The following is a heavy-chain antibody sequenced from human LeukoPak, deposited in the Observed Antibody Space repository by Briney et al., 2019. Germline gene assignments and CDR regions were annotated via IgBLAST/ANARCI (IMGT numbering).Heavy chain of an antibody. J-gene: IGHJ5*02. V-gene: IGHV4-4*02. CDR3: ARDRQQLGPDYYNWFDP. D-gene: IGHD6-13*01. CDR1: GDSINSLDL. Sequence: SGTLSLTCTVSGDSINSLDLWSWVRQPPGKGLEWIGEIYHSGSTNYNPSLKSRVTISVDTPKNQFSLKLSSVTAADTAVYYCARDRQQLGPDYYNWFDPWGQGTLVTVSS. CDR2: IYHSGST.